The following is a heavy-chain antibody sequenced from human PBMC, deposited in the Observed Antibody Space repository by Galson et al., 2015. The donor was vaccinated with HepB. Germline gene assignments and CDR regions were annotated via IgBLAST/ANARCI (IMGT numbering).Heavy chain of an antibody. V-gene: IGHV5-10-1*01. CDR3: ATRGVAGTEEPRSDY. CDR1: GYSFTSYW. D-gene: IGHD6-19*01. J-gene: IGHJ4*02. CDR2: IDPSDSYT. Sequence: QSGAEVKKPGESLRISCKGSGYSFTSYWISWVRQMPGKGLERMGRIDPSDSYTNYSPSFQGHVTISADKSISTAYLQWSSLKASDTAMYYCATRGVAGTEEPRSDYWGQGTLVTVSS.